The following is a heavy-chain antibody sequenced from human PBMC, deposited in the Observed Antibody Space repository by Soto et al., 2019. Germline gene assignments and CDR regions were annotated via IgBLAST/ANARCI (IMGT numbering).Heavy chain of an antibody. Sequence: QVQLQQWGAGLLKPSETLSLTCAVYGGSFSGYYWSWIRQPPGKGLEWIGEINHSGSTNYNPSPXGXVXXRVGTSKNQFSLKLSSVTAVDTAVYYCARGLNFGAWGQGTLVTVSS. CDR1: GGSFSGYY. J-gene: IGHJ5*02. CDR3: ARGLNFGA. CDR2: INHSGST. V-gene: IGHV4-34*01. D-gene: IGHD3-10*01.